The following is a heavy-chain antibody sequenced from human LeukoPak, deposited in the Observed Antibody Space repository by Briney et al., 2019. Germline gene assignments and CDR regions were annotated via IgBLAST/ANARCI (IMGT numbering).Heavy chain of an antibody. D-gene: IGHD1-26*01. J-gene: IGHJ4*02. V-gene: IGHV3-15*01. CDR3: TTGESMVGTTIHIRWAD. Sequence: PGGSLRLSCAASGFTFSNAWMTWVRQAPGKGLEWVGRIRSKTAGGTIDYAAPVKGRFTISRDDSKNTLYLQMNSLKTEDTAVYYCTTGESMVGTTIHIRWADWGQGTLVTVSS. CDR1: GFTFSNAW. CDR2: IRSKTAGGTI.